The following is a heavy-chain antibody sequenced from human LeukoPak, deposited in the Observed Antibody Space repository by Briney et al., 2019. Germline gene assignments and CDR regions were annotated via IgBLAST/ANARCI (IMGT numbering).Heavy chain of an antibody. Sequence: AGGSLRLSCATSGFTFSSYGMHWVRQGPGKGLEWVAVIWYDGSNKYYADSVKGRFTISRDNSKNTLYLQMNSLRAEDTAVYYCARGDNSAFDIWGQGTMVTVSS. CDR1: GFTFSSYG. J-gene: IGHJ3*02. D-gene: IGHD3-22*01. CDR2: IWYDGSNK. V-gene: IGHV3-33*01. CDR3: ARGDNSAFDI.